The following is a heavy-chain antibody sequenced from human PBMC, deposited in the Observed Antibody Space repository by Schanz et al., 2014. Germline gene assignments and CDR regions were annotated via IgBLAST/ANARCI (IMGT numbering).Heavy chain of an antibody. J-gene: IGHJ4*02. Sequence: ADLVESGGGLIQRGESLRLSCSASGFSFSSYSMNWVRQAPGKGLEWVAVISYDGSNKYYADSVKGRFTISRDNAKNTLYLQMNSLRAEDTAVYYCARDSRPNYDFLTAYYSIDYWGQGTLVTVSS. CDR3: ARDSRPNYDFLTAYYSIDY. CDR2: ISYDGSNK. D-gene: IGHD3-9*01. CDR1: GFSFSSYS. V-gene: IGHV3-30*03.